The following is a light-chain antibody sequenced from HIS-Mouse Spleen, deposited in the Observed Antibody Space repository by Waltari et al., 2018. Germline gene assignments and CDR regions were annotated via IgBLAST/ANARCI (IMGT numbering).Light chain of an antibody. CDR1: SSDVGGYKY. CDR2: DVS. Sequence: QSALTQPRPGSGSPGQSVTISCTGTSSDVGGYKYVSWYQQHPGKAPKLMIYDVSKRPSGVPDRFSGSKSGNTASLTISGLQAEDEADYYCCSYAGSYTGVFGTGTKVTVL. V-gene: IGLV2-11*01. J-gene: IGLJ1*01. CDR3: CSYAGSYTGV.